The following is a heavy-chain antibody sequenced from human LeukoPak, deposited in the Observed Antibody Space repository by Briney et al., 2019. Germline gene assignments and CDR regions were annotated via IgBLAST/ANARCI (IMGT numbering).Heavy chain of an antibody. CDR3: AREDYVSGSYPLDY. D-gene: IGHD3-10*01. CDR2: ISSNGRNT. CDR1: GFTFSSFA. Sequence: PGGSLRLSCAASGFTFSSFALHWVRQAPGKGLEYVSAISSNGRNTYYANSVKGRFTISRDNSKNTLYLQMGSLRAEDMAVYYCAREDYVSGSYPLDYWGQGTLATVSS. J-gene: IGHJ4*02. V-gene: IGHV3-64*01.